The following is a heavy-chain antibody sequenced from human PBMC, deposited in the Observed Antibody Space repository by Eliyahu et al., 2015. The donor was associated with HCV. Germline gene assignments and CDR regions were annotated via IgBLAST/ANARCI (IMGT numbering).Heavy chain of an antibody. CDR2: ITTDGSTT. CDR3: ARVPVGDWYGDS. D-gene: IGHD2-21*02. V-gene: IGHV3-74*01. Sequence: EVRLVESGGGLVQPGGSLRLSCAASGFXFSSYWMIWVRQAPGKGLMWVSRITTDGSTTKHADSVTGRFTISRDNAKSTLYLQMSSLKVDDTAIYYCARVPVGDWYGDSWGQGTLVTVSS. J-gene: IGHJ4*02. CDR1: GFXFSSYW.